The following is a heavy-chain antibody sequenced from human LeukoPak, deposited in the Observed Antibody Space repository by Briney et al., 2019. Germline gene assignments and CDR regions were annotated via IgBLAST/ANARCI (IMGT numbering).Heavy chain of an antibody. CDR2: IYPGDSDN. Sequence: GESLQISCQGSGSIFTSYWIGWVRQLPGKGLEWMGIIYPGDSDNRYSPSFQGQVTISADKSISPASLEWSNLKASDTAMYYCARSHRPLDAFDIWGQATMVTVSS. CDR3: ARSHRPLDAFDI. D-gene: IGHD6-6*01. CDR1: GSIFTSYW. J-gene: IGHJ3*02. V-gene: IGHV5-51*01.